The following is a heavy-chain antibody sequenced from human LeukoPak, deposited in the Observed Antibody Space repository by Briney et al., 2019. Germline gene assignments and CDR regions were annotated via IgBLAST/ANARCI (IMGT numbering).Heavy chain of an antibody. D-gene: IGHD5-12*01. CDR3: ARAQENTGYEYYYYYMDV. J-gene: IGHJ6*03. CDR1: GGSISSYF. V-gene: IGHV4-59*01. CDR2: IYYSGST. Sequence: KASETLSLTCTVSGGSISSYFWTWIRQPPGKGLEWIGYIYYSGSTNYNPSLKNRVTISLDTSKNQFSLNLSSVTAADTAVYYCARAQENTGYEYYYYYMDVWGKGTTVTVSS.